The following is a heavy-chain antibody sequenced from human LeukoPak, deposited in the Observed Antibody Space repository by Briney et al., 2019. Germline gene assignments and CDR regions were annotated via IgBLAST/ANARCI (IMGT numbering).Heavy chain of an antibody. CDR2: ITGSGRDT. Sequence: GGSLRLSCAASEFTFDNYAMNWVRQAPGKRQEWVSSITGSGRDTYYADSVKGRFTISRDNSKNTLYLQMNSLRAEDTAVYYRAKGSDEHCTGITCYPFDYWGQGTLVTVSS. J-gene: IGHJ4*02. V-gene: IGHV3-23*01. CDR1: EFTFDNYA. CDR3: AKGSDEHCTGITCYPFDY. D-gene: IGHD2-8*02.